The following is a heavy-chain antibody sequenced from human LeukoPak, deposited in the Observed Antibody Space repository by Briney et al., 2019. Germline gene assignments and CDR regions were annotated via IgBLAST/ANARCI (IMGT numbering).Heavy chain of an antibody. J-gene: IGHJ4*02. CDR1: SDSIFSTNW. V-gene: IGHV4-4*02. D-gene: IGHD2-2*01. CDR3: ARSPTKRVPEDY. Sequence: PSETLSLTCAVSSDSIFSTNWWSWVRQPPGKGLEWIGQIFYSGSTSYSPSLKSRVTISMDKSKNQFSLKLTSVTAADTAVYYCARSPTKRVPEDYWGQGTLVTVSS. CDR2: IFYSGST.